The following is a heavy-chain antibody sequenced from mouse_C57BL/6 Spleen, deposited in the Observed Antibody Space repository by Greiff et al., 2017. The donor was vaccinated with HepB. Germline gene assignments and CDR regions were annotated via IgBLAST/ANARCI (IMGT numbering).Heavy chain of an antibody. V-gene: IGHV1-69*01. D-gene: IGHD3-2*02. CDR3: ARSEQLRHGAY. CDR1: GYTFTSYW. CDR2: IDPSDSYT. Sequence: QVQLKQPGAELVMPGASVKLSCKASGYTFTSYWMHWVKQRPGQGLEWIGEIDPSDSYTNYNQKFKGKSTLTVDKSSSTAYMQLSSLTSEDSAVYYCARSEQLRHGAYWGQGTLVTVSA. J-gene: IGHJ3*01.